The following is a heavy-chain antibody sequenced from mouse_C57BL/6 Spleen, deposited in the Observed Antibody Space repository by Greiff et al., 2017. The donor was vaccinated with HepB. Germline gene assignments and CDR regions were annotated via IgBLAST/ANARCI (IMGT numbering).Heavy chain of an antibody. Sequence: QVQLQQPGTELVKPGASVKLSCKASGYTFTSYWMHWVKQRPGQGLEWIGNINPSNGGTNYNEKFKSKATLTVDKSSCTAYMQLSSLTSEDAAVYYCARNYGSSWGVDYWGQGTTLTVSS. CDR1: GYTFTSYW. V-gene: IGHV1-53*01. CDR2: INPSNGGT. D-gene: IGHD1-1*01. CDR3: ARNYGSSWGVDY. J-gene: IGHJ2*01.